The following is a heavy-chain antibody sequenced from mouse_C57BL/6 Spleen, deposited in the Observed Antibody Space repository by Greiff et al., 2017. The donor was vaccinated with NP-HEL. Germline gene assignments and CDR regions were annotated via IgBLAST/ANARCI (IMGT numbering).Heavy chain of an antibody. CDR1: GYTFTSYW. V-gene: IGHV1-52*01. D-gene: IGHD2-4*01. J-gene: IGHJ4*01. CDR3: AREGLRPLYAMDY. Sequence: QVHVKQPGAELVRPGSSVKLSCKASGYTFTSYWMHWVKQRPIQGLEWIGNIDPSDSETHYNQKFKDKATLTVDKSSSTAYMQLSSLTSEDSAVYYCAREGLRPLYAMDYWGQGTSVTVSS. CDR2: IDPSDSET.